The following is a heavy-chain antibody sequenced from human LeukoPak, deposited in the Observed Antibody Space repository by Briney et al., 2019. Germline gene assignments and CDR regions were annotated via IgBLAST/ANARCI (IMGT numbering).Heavy chain of an antibody. CDR1: GFTFDDFA. CDR2: INWNGDRT. J-gene: IGHJ4*02. CDR3: TKDSGGSISSGSTFDY. Sequence: GGSLRLSCAASGFTFDDFAMHWVRQAPGKGLEWVTGINWNGDRTVYADSVRGRFTIDRDNSKNFLYLEMNSLRPDDTALYFCTKDSGGSISSGSTFDYWGLGTLVTVSS. V-gene: IGHV3-9*01. D-gene: IGHD3-16*01.